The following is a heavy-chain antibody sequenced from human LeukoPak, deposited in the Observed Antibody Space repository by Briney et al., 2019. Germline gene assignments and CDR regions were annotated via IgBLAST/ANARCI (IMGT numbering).Heavy chain of an antibody. V-gene: IGHV4-38-2*02. Sequence: PSETLSLTCTVSGDSISSGYYWGWIRQPPGKGLEWSGGIHHSGSTYYNPSLKSRDTMSVDTYKNQFSLKLSSVTAADTAMYYCARDSSSGYYPGLYFQHWGQGTLVTVSS. CDR2: IHHSGST. CDR3: ARDSSSGYYPGLYFQH. J-gene: IGHJ1*01. D-gene: IGHD6-19*01. CDR1: GDSISSGYY.